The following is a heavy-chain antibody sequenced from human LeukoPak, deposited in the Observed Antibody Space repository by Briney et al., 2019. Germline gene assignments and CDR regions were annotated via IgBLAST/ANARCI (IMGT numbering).Heavy chain of an antibody. CDR1: RYSFTSYW. V-gene: IGHV5-51*01. CDR2: IYPGDSDT. J-gene: IGHJ3*02. CDR3: ARPSNDSGGYGDAFDI. D-gene: IGHD3-22*01. Sequence: GESLKISCKGSRYSFTSYWIGWVRQVPGKGLEWMGIIYPGDSDTRYSPSFQGQVTISADKSISTAYLQWTSLKASDTAMYYCARPSNDSGGYGDAFDIWGQGTMVTVSS.